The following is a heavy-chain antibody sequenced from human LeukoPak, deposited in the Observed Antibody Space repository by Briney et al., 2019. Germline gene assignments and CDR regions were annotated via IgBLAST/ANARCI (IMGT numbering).Heavy chain of an antibody. D-gene: IGHD3-10*01. CDR1: GFTFSSYA. CDR2: ISYDGSNK. Sequence: GGSLRLSCAASGFTFSSYAMHWVRQAPGKGLEWVAVISYDGSNKYYADSVKGRFTISRDNSKNTLYLQMNSLRAEDTAVYYCATSYYGSGSYPLDYWGQGTLVTVSS. J-gene: IGHJ4*02. V-gene: IGHV3-30-3*01. CDR3: ATSYYGSGSYPLDY.